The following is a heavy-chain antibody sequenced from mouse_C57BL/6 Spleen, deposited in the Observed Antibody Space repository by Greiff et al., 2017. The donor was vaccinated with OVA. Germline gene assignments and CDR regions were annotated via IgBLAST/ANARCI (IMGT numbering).Heavy chain of an antibody. CDR3: EKSGTTVKDYAMDY. J-gene: IGHJ4*01. Sequence: VQLQESGAELVKPGASVKISCKASGYAFSSYWMNWVKQRPGKGLEWIGQIYPGDGDTNYNGKFKGKATLTADKSSSTAYMQLSSLTSEDSAVYCCEKSGTTVKDYAMDYWGQGTSVTVSS. V-gene: IGHV1-80*01. CDR1: GYAFSSYW. CDR2: IYPGDGDT. D-gene: IGHD1-1*01.